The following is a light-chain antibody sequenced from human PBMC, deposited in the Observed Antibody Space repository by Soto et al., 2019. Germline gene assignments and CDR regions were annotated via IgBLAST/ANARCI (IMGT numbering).Light chain of an antibody. CDR2: WAS. CDR1: QSVLYSSNNKNY. V-gene: IGKV4-1*01. J-gene: IGKJ2*01. CDR3: QQYYNTPPYP. Sequence: DIVMTQSPDSLAVSLGERATINCKSSQSVLYSSNNKNYLAWYQQKPGQPPKLLIYWASTRESGVPDRFSGSGSGTDFPLTISSLQAEDVGVCYCQQYYNTPPYPVGQGTKLEI.